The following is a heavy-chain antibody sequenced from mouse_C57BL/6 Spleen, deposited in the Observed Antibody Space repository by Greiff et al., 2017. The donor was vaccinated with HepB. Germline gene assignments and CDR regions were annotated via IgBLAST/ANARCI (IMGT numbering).Heavy chain of an antibody. CDR2: ISNGGGST. V-gene: IGHV5-12*01. D-gene: IGHD1-1*02. CDR1: GFTFSDYY. CDR3: ARHYGGDDGEYYDMDD. Sequence: EVKLVESGGGLVQPGGSLKLSCAASGFTFSDYYMYWVRQTPEKRLEWVAYISNGGGSTYYPDTVKGRFTISRDNAKNTLYLQMSRLKSEDTAMYYCARHYGGDDGEYYDMDDGGQGTSGNGSS. J-gene: IGHJ4*01.